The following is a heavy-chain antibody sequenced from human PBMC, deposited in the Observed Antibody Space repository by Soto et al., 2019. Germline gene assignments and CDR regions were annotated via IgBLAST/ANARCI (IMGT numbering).Heavy chain of an antibody. J-gene: IGHJ3*02. CDR3: AKIDRYCTHGVCYHDAFDI. Sequence: GGSLRLSCAASGFTFSSYAMSWVRQAPGKGLEWVSAISGSGGSTYYADSVKGRFTISRDNSKNTLYLQMNSLRAEDTAVYYCAKIDRYCTHGVCYHDAFDIWGQGTMVTVSS. CDR1: GFTFSSYA. D-gene: IGHD2-8*01. CDR2: ISGSGGST. V-gene: IGHV3-23*01.